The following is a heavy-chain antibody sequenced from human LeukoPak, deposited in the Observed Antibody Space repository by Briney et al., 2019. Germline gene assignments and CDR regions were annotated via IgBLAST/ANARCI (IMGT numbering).Heavy chain of an antibody. V-gene: IGHV3-23*01. J-gene: IGHJ6*03. CDR3: AMGSFVYMDV. D-gene: IGHD3-16*01. Sequence: PGRSLRLSCAASGFTFSTYALSWVRQAPGKGLEWVSGISGTGGTTYYADSVKGRIAISRDNSKNTLYLQTSSLSTEDTATYYCAMGSFVYMDVWGRGTTVTVAS. CDR1: GFTFSTYA. CDR2: ISGTGGTT.